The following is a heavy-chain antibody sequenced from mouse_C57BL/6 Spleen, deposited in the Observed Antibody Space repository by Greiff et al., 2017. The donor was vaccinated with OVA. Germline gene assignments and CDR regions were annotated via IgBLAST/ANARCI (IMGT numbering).Heavy chain of an antibody. Sequence: EVQLQQSGPELVKPGASVKISCKASGYTFTDYYMNWVKQSHGKSLEWIGDINPNNGGTSYNQKFKGKATLTVDKSSSTAYMELRSLTSEDSAVYYCARVGYGEGWFAYWGQGTLVTVSA. CDR2: INPNNGGT. CDR1: GYTFTDYY. J-gene: IGHJ3*01. CDR3: ARVGYGEGWFAY. D-gene: IGHD2-2*01. V-gene: IGHV1-26*01.